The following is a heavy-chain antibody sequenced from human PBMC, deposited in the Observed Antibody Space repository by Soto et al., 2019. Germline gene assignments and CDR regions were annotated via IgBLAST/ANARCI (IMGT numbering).Heavy chain of an antibody. J-gene: IGHJ4*02. V-gene: IGHV3-23*01. D-gene: IGHD5-12*01. CDR1: GFTFSSYS. CDR3: AKDTVEMATFDY. Sequence: PGGSLRLSSAASGFTFSSYSLSWVRQAPGKGLEWVSAISGSGGSTYYADSVKGRFTISRDNSKNTLYLQMNSLRAEDTAVYYCAKDTVEMATFDYWGQGTLVTVSS. CDR2: ISGSGGST.